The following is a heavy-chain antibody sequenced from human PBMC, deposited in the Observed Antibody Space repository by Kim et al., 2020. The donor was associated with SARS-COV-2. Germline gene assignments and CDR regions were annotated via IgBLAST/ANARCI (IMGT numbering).Heavy chain of an antibody. V-gene: IGHV1-18*01. D-gene: IGHD3-10*01. CDR3: ARGRGGSYYVGVDY. Sequence: YAQKFKGRATMTTDTSTSTAYMDLGSLRSDDTAVYFCARGRGGSYYVGVDYWGQGTLVTVSS. J-gene: IGHJ4*02.